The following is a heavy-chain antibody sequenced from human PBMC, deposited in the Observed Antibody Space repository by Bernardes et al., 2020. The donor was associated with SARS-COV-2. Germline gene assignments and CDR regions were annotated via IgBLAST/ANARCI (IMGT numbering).Heavy chain of an antibody. V-gene: IGHV3-23*01. CDR1: GFTFRSPV. CDR3: AYYWADY. J-gene: IGHJ4*02. CDR2: LSPSGGGP. D-gene: IGHD3-10*01. Sequence: GGSLRLSCAASGFTFRSPVLNWVRQDPGPGLAWVSVLSPSGGGPYYADSVKGRFTISRDNSKNTLYLQMNSLRAEDTAVYYCAYYWADYWGQGTLVT.